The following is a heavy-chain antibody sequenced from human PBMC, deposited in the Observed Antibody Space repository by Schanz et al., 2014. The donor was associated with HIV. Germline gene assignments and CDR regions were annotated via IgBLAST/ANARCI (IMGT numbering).Heavy chain of an antibody. V-gene: IGHV3-23*04. J-gene: IGHJ6*02. CDR3: AKGGFYGDYVSYYYGLDV. D-gene: IGHD4-17*01. CDR1: GFTFSRYA. Sequence: DVQLVESGGGVVRPGGSLRLSCAASGFTFSRYAMSWVRQAPGKGLEWVSSISGSGGSTYYADSVEGRFTISRGKSKNTLYLQMNSLRAEDTAVYYCAKGGFYGDYVSYYYGLDVWGQGTTVTVSS. CDR2: ISGSGGST.